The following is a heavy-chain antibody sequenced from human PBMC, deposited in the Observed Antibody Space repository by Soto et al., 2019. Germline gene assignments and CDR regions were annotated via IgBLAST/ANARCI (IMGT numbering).Heavy chain of an antibody. Sequence: QVQLVQSGAEVKKPGASVKVSCKASGYTFTGYYMHWVRQAPGQGLEWMGWINPNSGGTNYAQKVQGRVTMTRDTSISTAYMELSRLRSDDTAVYYCASPYSSSCCFDYWGQGTLVTVSS. CDR3: ASPYSSSCCFDY. J-gene: IGHJ4*02. V-gene: IGHV1-2*02. CDR1: GYTFTGYY. D-gene: IGHD6-13*01. CDR2: INPNSGGT.